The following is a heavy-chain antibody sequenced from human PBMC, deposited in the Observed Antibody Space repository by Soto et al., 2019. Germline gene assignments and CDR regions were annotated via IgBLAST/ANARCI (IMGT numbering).Heavy chain of an antibody. CDR1: YS. V-gene: IGHV4-39*01. D-gene: IGHD3-22*01. CDR2: IYYTGSA. Sequence: YSGALKQKTPGKGLEWIGSIYYTGSADYNPSLKSRVNISVDKAKNQFSLKLNSVTAADTAVYSCASPHTAFSGCLGFWGQGTLVT. J-gene: IGHJ4*02. CDR3: ASPHTAFSGCLGF.